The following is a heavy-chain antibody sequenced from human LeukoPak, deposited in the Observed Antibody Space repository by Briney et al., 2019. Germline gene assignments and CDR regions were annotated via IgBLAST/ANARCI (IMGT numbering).Heavy chain of an antibody. CDR1: GGSISSYH. Sequence: SETLSLTCTVSGGSISSYHWSWIRQPPGKGLEWIGYIYYSGSTNYNPSLKSRVTISVDTSKNQFSLKLSSVTAADTAVYYCARDVRYYGMDVWGQGTTVTVSS. CDR2: IYYSGST. J-gene: IGHJ6*02. CDR3: ARDVRYYGMDV. V-gene: IGHV4-59*01.